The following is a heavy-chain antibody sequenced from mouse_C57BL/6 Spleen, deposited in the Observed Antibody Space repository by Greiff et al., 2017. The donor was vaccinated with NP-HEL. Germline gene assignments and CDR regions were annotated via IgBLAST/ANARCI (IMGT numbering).Heavy chain of an antibody. D-gene: IGHD1-1*01. CDR3: ARYNYGSSLYWYFDV. Sequence: VQLKESGPELVKPGASVKIPCKASGYTFTDYNMDWVKQSHGKSLEWIGDINPNNGGTIYNQKFKGKATLTVDKSSSTAYMELRSLTSEDTAVYYCARYNYGSSLYWYFDVWGTGTTVTVSS. CDR1: GYTFTDYN. V-gene: IGHV1-18*01. J-gene: IGHJ1*03. CDR2: INPNNGGT.